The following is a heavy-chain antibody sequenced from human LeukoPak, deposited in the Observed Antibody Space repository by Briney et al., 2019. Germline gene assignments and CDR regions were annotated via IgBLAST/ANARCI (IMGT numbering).Heavy chain of an antibody. D-gene: IGHD6-6*01. CDR3: ARRRIAARHMDV. V-gene: IGHV1-69*06. Sequence: SVKVSCKASGGTFSSYAISWVRQAPGQGLEWMGGIIPIFGTANYAQKFQGRVTITADKSTSTAYMELSSLRSEDTAVYYCARRRIAARHMDVWGKGTTVTVSS. J-gene: IGHJ6*03. CDR2: IIPIFGTA. CDR1: GGTFSSYA.